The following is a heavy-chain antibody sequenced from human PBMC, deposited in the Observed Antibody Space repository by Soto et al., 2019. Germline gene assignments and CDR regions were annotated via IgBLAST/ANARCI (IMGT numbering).Heavy chain of an antibody. CDR2: IIPIFGTA. J-gene: IGHJ4*02. D-gene: IGHD4-17*01. V-gene: IGHV1-69*01. CDR3: ARDGKNYGDYVKPETYFDY. Sequence: QVQLVQSGAEVKKPGSSVKVSCKASGGTFSSYAISWVRQAPGQGLEWMGGIIPIFGTANYAQKFQGRVTITADESTSTAYMELSSLRSEDTAVYYCARDGKNYGDYVKPETYFDYCGQGTLVTVSS. CDR1: GGTFSSYA.